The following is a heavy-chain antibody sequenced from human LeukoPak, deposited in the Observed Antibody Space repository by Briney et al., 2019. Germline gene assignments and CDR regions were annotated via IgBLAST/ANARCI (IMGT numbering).Heavy chain of an antibody. CDR3: ARRVGDSSGYYSYYYYYGMDV. D-gene: IGHD3-22*01. CDR2: IIPIFGTA. Sequence: ASVKVSCKASGYTFTSYYMHWVRQAPGQGLEWMGGIIPIFGTANYAQKFQGRVTITADESTSTAYMELSSLRSEDTAVYYCARRVGDSSGYYSYYYYYGMDVWGQGTTVTVSS. V-gene: IGHV1-69*13. CDR1: GYTFTSYY. J-gene: IGHJ6*02.